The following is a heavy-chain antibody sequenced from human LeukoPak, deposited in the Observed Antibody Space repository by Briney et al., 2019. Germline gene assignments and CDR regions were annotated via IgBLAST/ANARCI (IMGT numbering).Heavy chain of an antibody. Sequence: SETLSLTCTVSGGSISSGTYYWSWVRQPAGKGLEWIGRIYTSGSTNYNPSLKSRVTISVDTSKNQFSLKLSSVTAADTAVYYCARDHRWELALDYWGQGTLVTVSS. CDR1: GGSISSGTYY. CDR2: IYTSGST. D-gene: IGHD1-26*01. CDR3: ARDHRWELALDY. V-gene: IGHV4-61*02. J-gene: IGHJ4*02.